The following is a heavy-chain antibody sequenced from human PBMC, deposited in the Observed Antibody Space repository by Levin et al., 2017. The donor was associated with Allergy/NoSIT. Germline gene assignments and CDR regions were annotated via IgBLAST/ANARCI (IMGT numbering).Heavy chain of an antibody. CDR2: ISSNGGST. J-gene: IGHJ4*02. Sequence: PGGSLRLSCSASGFTFSSYAMHWVHQAPGKGLEYVSAISSNGGSTYYADSVKGRFTISRDNSKNTLYLQMSSLRAEDTAVYYCVNLYYYGSGSYGREPSDYWGQGTLVTVSS. CDR3: VNLYYYGSGSYGREPSDY. CDR1: GFTFSSYA. D-gene: IGHD3-10*01. V-gene: IGHV3-64D*06.